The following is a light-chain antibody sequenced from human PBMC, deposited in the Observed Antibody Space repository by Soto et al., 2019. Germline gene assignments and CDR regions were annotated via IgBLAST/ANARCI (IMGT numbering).Light chain of an antibody. V-gene: IGKV4-1*01. CDR3: QQYYTTPRT. CDR2: WAS. J-gene: IGKJ1*01. Sequence: DFVVTQSPKSLAVTLGGRATIHCKSSQSLLYTSNNKNYLAWYQQRPGQPPKLIIYWASTRESGVPDRFTGSGSGTDFTLTISNLQAEDAAVYYCQQYYTTPRTFGQGTKVDIK. CDR1: QSLLYTSNNKNY.